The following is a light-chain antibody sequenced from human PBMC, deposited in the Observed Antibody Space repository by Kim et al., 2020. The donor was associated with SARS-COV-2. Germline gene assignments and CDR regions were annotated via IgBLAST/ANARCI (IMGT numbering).Light chain of an antibody. J-gene: IGLJ2*01. Sequence: LGQTVRIKCQGDSLRSYYASWYQQKPGQAPVLVIYGKNNRPSGIPDRFSGSSSGNTASLTITGAQAEDEADYYCNSRDSSGNLYVVFGGGTQLTVL. V-gene: IGLV3-19*01. CDR3: NSRDSSGNLYVV. CDR1: SLRSYY. CDR2: GKN.